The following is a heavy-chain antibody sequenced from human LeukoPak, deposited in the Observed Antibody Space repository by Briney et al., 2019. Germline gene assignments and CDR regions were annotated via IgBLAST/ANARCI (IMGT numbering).Heavy chain of an antibody. CDR1: GFTFSSYA. CDR2: ISGSGGST. Sequence: LXLSCAASGFTFSSYAMSWVRQAPGKGLEWVSDISGSGGSTYYADSVKGRFTISRDNSKNTLYLQMNSLRAEDTAVYYCAKDAERDSSGYYYYYGMDVWGQGTTVTVSS. J-gene: IGHJ6*02. V-gene: IGHV3-23*01. CDR3: AKDAERDSSGYYYYYGMDV. D-gene: IGHD3-22*01.